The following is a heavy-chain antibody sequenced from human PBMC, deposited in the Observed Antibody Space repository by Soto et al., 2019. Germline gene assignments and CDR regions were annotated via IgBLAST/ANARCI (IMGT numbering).Heavy chain of an antibody. CDR2: IKSKTDGGTA. J-gene: IGHJ4*02. V-gene: IGHV3-15*01. Sequence: GGSLRLSCVASGFTLSHPWMTWVRQAAGKGLEWVGRIKSKTDGGTADYAAPVKGRATISRDDSKNTVYLQMNSLKTEDTAVYYCTTGIYYDMLTGYHNVAYWGQGALVTVSS. CDR1: GFTLSHPW. D-gene: IGHD3-9*01. CDR3: TTGIYYDMLTGYHNVAY.